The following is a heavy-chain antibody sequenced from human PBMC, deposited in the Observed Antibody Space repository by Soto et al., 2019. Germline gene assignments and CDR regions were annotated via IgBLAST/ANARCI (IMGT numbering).Heavy chain of an antibody. V-gene: IGHV4-59*08. CDR1: GGSISSYY. J-gene: IGHJ4*02. CDR3: ARHSGYDYQDY. Sequence: PSETLSLTCTVSGGSISSYYWSWIRQPPGKGLEWIGYIYYSGSTNYNPSLKSRVTISVDTSKNQFSLKLSSVTAADTAVYYCARHSGYDYQDYWGQGTLLTVSS. CDR2: IYYSGST. D-gene: IGHD5-12*01.